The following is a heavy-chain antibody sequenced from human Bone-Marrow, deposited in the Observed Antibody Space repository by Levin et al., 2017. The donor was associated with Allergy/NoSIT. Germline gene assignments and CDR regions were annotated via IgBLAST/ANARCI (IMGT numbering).Heavy chain of an antibody. J-gene: IGHJ4*02. CDR2: INSDGSST. CDR3: ARGWELLRPPLTGDCGMDY. CDR1: GFTFSSYW. Sequence: PAGGSLRLSCAASGFTFSSYWMHWVRQAPGKGLVWVSRINSDGSSTSYADSVKGRFTISRDNAKNTLYLQMNSLRAEDTAVYYCARGWELLRPPLTGDCGMDYWGQGTLVTVSS. D-gene: IGHD1-26*01. V-gene: IGHV3-74*01.